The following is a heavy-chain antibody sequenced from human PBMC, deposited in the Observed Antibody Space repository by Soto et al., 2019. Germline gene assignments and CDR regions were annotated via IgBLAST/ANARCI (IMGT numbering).Heavy chain of an antibody. CDR1: GFTFSSYG. D-gene: IGHD3-10*01. CDR2: IWYDGSNK. Sequence: GGSLRLSCAASGFTFSSYGMHWVRQAPGKGLEWVAVIWYDGSNKYYADSVKGRFTISRDNSKNTLYLQMNSLRAEDTAVYYCARTRVYYGSGSYYRDYYYMDVWGKGTTVTVSS. V-gene: IGHV3-33*01. CDR3: ARTRVYYGSGSYYRDYYYMDV. J-gene: IGHJ6*03.